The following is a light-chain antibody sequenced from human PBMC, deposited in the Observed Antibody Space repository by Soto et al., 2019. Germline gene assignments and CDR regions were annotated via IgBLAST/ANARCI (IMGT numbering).Light chain of an antibody. CDR1: QSVSSSY. CDR2: DAS. Sequence: ESVLTQSTGTLSLSPVERATFSCMASQSVSSSYIAWYQQKRGQAPRLLIYDASNRATGIPARFSGSGSGTDFTLTISSLEPEDFAVYYCQQYGSSPITFGQGTRLENK. CDR3: QQYGSSPIT. V-gene: IGKV3-20*01. J-gene: IGKJ5*01.